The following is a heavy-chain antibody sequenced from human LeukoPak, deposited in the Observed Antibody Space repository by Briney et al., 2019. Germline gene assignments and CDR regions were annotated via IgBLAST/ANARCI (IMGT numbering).Heavy chain of an antibody. Sequence: GGSLRLSCAATGFTFSSYSMNWVRQAPGKGLEWVSYISSSSSTIYYADSVKGRFTISRDNAKNSLYLQMNSLRAEDTAVYYCAREAGGRMVADYYYYGMDVWGQGTTVTVSS. CDR1: GFTFSSYS. CDR3: AREAGGRMVADYYYYGMDV. CDR2: ISSSSSTI. D-gene: IGHD6-13*01. J-gene: IGHJ6*02. V-gene: IGHV3-48*01.